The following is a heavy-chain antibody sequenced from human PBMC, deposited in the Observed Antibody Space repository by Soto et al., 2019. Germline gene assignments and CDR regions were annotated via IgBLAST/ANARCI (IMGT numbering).Heavy chain of an antibody. D-gene: IGHD7-27*01. CDR3: ARDLNLGLGDY. J-gene: IGHJ4*02. Sequence: QVQLVQSGAEVKKPGASVKVSCKASGYTFTSYGLSWVRQAPGQGLEWMGRINANNGNTKYAQKLQGRVTMTTDTSTTTAYMELSSLRSGDTAVYYCARDLNLGLGDYWGQGTLVTVSS. V-gene: IGHV1-18*01. CDR2: INANNGNT. CDR1: GYTFTSYG.